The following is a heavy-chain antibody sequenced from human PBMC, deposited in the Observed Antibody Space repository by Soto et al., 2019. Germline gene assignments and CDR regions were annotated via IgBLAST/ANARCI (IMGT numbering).Heavy chain of an antibody. Sequence: QVQLVQSGADVKKPGASVKVSCKASGYTFTSYDINWVRQATGQGLEWMGWMNPNSGNTGYAQKSQGRVTMTRNTSISTAYMELSSLRSEDTAVYYCARDTVLLWFGELLYPNWFDPWGQGTLVTVSS. CDR2: MNPNSGNT. V-gene: IGHV1-8*01. J-gene: IGHJ5*02. CDR1: GYTFTSYD. CDR3: ARDTVLLWFGELLYPNWFDP. D-gene: IGHD3-10*01.